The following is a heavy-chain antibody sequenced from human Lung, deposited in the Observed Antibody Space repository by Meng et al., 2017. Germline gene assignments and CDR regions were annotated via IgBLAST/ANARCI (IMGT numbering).Heavy chain of an antibody. Sequence: LQQGGARLWKPSETLSLPCVVSGGSFSDYYWSWIRQPPGKGLEWIGEINHSGSTNYNPSLENRATISVDTSQNNLSLKLSSVTAADSAVYYCARGPTTMAHDFDYWGQGTLVTVSS. CDR3: ARGPTTMAHDFDY. D-gene: IGHD4-11*01. CDR1: GGSFSDYY. CDR2: INHSGST. V-gene: IGHV4-34*01. J-gene: IGHJ4*02.